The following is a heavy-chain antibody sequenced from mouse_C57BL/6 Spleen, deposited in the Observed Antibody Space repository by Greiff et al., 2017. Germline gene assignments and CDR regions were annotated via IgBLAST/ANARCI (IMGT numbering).Heavy chain of an antibody. V-gene: IGHV5-4*01. CDR1: GFTFSSYA. D-gene: IGHD2-13*01. J-gene: IGHJ4*01. Sequence: EVKVVESGGGLVKPGGSLKLSCAASGFTFSSYAMSWVRQTPEKRLEWVATISDGGSYTYYPDNVKGRFTISRDNAKNNLYLQMSHLKSEDTAMYYCAREERVRAMDYWGQGTSVTVSS. CDR2: ISDGGSYT. CDR3: AREERVRAMDY.